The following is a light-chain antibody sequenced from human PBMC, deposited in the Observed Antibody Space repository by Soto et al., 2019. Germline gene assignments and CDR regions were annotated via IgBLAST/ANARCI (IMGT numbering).Light chain of an antibody. Sequence: QSALTQPASVSGSPGQSITISCTGTSNDVGGYTYVSWYQQYPDKAPTLIIYDVSNRPSGVSTRFSGSKSGNRASLTISGLQAEDEADYYCSSYTTTTTSCVFGTGTKLTVL. J-gene: IGLJ1*01. CDR3: SSYTTTTTSCV. CDR2: DVS. CDR1: SNDVGGYTY. V-gene: IGLV2-14*01.